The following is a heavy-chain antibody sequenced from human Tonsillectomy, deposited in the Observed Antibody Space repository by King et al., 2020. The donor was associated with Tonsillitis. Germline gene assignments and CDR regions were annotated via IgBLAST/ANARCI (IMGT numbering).Heavy chain of an antibody. J-gene: IGHJ6*02. D-gene: IGHD2-2*01. CDR1: VFTFDDYG. Sequence: VQLVESGGGLVHPGRSLRLSCAASVFTFDDYGMHWGRQAPGKGLEWGSCSSWNSGSIGYADSVKGRFTISRDNAKSFLYLQMNSLRAEDTALYYCAKDRTVLPESGMDVWGQGTTVTVSS. CDR2: SSWNSGSI. CDR3: AKDRTVLPESGMDV. V-gene: IGHV3-9*01.